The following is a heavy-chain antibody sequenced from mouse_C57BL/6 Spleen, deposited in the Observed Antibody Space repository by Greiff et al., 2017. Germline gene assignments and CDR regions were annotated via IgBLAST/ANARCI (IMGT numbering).Heavy chain of an antibody. Sequence: VQLQQPGAELVMPGASVKLSCKASGYTFTSYWMHWVKQRPGQGLEWIGEIDPSDSYTNYNQKFKGKSTLTVDKSSSTAYMQLSSLTSEDSAVYYCARKLGGSSQYYAMDYWGQGTSVTVSS. CDR1: GYTFTSYW. CDR3: ARKLGGSSQYYAMDY. J-gene: IGHJ4*01. CDR2: IDPSDSYT. V-gene: IGHV1-69*01. D-gene: IGHD1-1*01.